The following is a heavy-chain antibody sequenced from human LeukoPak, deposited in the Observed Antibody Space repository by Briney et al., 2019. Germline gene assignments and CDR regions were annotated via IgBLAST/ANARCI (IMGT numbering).Heavy chain of an antibody. V-gene: IGHV4-59*08. CDR2: IYYSGST. CDR3: ARRGIAAAGTFDY. J-gene: IGHJ4*02. CDR1: GGSISSYY. D-gene: IGHD6-13*01. Sequence: SETLSLTCTVSGGSISSYYWSWIRQPPGKGLEWIGYIYYSGSTNYNPSLKSRVTIPVDTSKNQFSLKLSSVTAADTAVYYCARRGIAAAGTFDYWGQGTLVTVSS.